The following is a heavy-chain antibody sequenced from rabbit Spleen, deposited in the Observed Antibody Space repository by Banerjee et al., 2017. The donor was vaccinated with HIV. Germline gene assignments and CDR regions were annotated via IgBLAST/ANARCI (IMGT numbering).Heavy chain of an antibody. CDR2: IDPVFGSA. CDR3: ARGGGL. CDR1: GFDFSSYY. V-gene: IGHV1S7*01. J-gene: IGHJ6*01. Sequence: QSLEESGGGLVKPGGSLKLSCKASGFDFSSYYMSWVRQAPGKGLEWIGYIDPVFGSAYYASWVNGRFSISRENTQNTVSLQLNSLTAADTATYFCARGGGLWGQGTLVTVS.